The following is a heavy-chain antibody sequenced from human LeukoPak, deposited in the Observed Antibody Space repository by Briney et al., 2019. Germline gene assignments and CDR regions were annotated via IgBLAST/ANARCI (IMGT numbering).Heavy chain of an antibody. CDR3: VRRQWELQYFDL. D-gene: IGHD1-26*01. V-gene: IGHV4-59*01. CDR2: IYYSGST. Sequence: KTSETLSLTCTVSGGSISSYYWSWIRQPPGKGLEWIGYIYYSGSTNYNPSLKSRVTISVDTSKNQFSLKLNSVTAADTAVYYCVRRQWELQYFDLWGRGTLVAVSS. CDR1: GGSISSYY. J-gene: IGHJ2*01.